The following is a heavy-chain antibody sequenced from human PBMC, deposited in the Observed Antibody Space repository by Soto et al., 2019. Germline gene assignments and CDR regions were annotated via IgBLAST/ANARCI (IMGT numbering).Heavy chain of an antibody. D-gene: IGHD6-6*01. CDR1: GYTFTGYY. CDR2: INPNSGGT. Sequence: ASVKVSCKASGYTFTGYYMHWVRQAPGQGLEWMGWINPNSGGTNYAQKFQGWVTMTRDTSISTAYMELSRLRSDDTAVYYCARDRRYSSSSGYYGMDVWGQGTTVTVS. V-gene: IGHV1-2*04. CDR3: ARDRRYSSSSGYYGMDV. J-gene: IGHJ6*02.